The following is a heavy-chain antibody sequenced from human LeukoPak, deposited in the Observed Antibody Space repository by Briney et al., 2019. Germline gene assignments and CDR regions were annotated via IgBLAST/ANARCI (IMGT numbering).Heavy chain of an antibody. Sequence: SETLSLTCTVSGGSISSYYWSWTRQPAGKALEWIGRIYTSGSTNYNPSLKSRVTMSVDTSKNQFSLKLSSVTAADTAVYYCAREAKWELPLFDYWGQGTLVTVSS. V-gene: IGHV4-4*07. D-gene: IGHD1-26*01. J-gene: IGHJ4*02. CDR1: GGSISSYY. CDR3: AREAKWELPLFDY. CDR2: IYTSGST.